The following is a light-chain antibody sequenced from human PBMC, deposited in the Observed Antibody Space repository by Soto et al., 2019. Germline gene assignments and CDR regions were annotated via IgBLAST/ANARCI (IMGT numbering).Light chain of an antibody. CDR2: AAS. Sequence: EILLTQSPGTLSLSPGESATLSCGGSQSVSSHYLAWYQQKPCQAPRLLIYAASSRATGIPVRFSGSGSGTDFTLTISRLEPEDFAVYYCQHFSNSPSITFGQGTRLEIK. CDR3: QHFSNSPSIT. CDR1: QSVSSHY. V-gene: IGKV3-20*01. J-gene: IGKJ5*01.